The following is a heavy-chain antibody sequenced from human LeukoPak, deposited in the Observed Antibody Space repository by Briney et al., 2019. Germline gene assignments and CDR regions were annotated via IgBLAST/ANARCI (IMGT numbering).Heavy chain of an antibody. CDR2: ISSSGSSI. J-gene: IGHJ4*02. Sequence: QSGGSLRLSCAASGFTFSSYEMNWVRQAPGKGLEWVSYISSSGSSIYSADSVKGRFTISRDNAKNSLYLQMNSLRAEDTAVHYCATAPLVVAAIVYWGQGTLVTVSS. CDR3: ATAPLVVAAIVY. D-gene: IGHD2-15*01. CDR1: GFTFSSYE. V-gene: IGHV3-48*03.